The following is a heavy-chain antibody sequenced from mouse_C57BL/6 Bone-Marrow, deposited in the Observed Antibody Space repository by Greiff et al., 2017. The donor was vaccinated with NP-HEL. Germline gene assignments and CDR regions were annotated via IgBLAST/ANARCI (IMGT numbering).Heavy chain of an antibody. J-gene: IGHJ4*01. V-gene: IGHV14-1*01. D-gene: IGHD4-1*01. CDR3: TTGGINWENYYGMDY. CDR2: IDPEDGDT. Sequence: VQLQQSGAELVRPGASVKLSCTASGFNIKDYYMHWVKQRPEQGLEWIGRIDPEDGDTEYAPKFQGKATMTADTSSNTAYLQLSSLTSEDTAVYYCTTGGINWENYYGMDYWGQGTSVTVSA. CDR1: GFNIKDYY.